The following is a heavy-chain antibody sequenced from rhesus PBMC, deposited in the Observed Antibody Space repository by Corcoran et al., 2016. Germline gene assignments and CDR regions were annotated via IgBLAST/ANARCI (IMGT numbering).Heavy chain of an antibody. D-gene: IGHD1-1-1*01. CDR3: ARVIGNYFDY. CDR2: IYGSGSST. Sequence: QLQLQESGPGLVQPSETLSVTCAVSGGSISSNYWSWFRQAPGKGLEWIGYIYGSGSSTNYNPSLKSRVTLSVDTSKNQLSLRLSSVTAADTAVYFCARVIGNYFDYWGQGVLVTVSS. V-gene: IGHV4-169*01. J-gene: IGHJ4*01. CDR1: GGSISSNY.